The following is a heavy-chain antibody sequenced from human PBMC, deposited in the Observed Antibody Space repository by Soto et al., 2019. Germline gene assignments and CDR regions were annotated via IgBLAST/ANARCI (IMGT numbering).Heavy chain of an antibody. CDR2: ISYDGSNK. J-gene: IGHJ4*02. CDR1: GFTFSSYG. V-gene: IGHV3-30*18. CDR3: AKGQGGYFDY. Sequence: QVQLVESGGGVVQPGRSLRLFCAASGFTFSSYGMHWVRQAPGKGLEWVAVISYDGSNKYYADSVKGRFTISRDNSKNTLYLQMNSLRAEDTAVYYCAKGQGGYFDYWGQGTLVTVSS. D-gene: IGHD3-16*01.